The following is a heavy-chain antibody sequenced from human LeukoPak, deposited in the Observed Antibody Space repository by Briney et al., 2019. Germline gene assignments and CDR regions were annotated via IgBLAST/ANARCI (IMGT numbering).Heavy chain of an antibody. J-gene: IGHJ4*02. Sequence: PGGSLRLSCAASGFTFSSYGMHWVRQAPGKGLEWVAFIRYDGSNKYYADSVKGRFTISRDNSKNTLYLQMNSLRAEDTAVYYCAKGIAAAGDLIDYWGQGTLVTVSS. D-gene: IGHD6-13*01. CDR3: AKGIAAAGDLIDY. V-gene: IGHV3-30*02. CDR2: IRYDGSNK. CDR1: GFTFSSYG.